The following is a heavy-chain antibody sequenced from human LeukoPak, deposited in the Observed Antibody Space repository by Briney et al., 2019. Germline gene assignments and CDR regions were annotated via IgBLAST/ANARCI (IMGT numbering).Heavy chain of an antibody. Sequence: GGSLRLSCAASGFTFSGSAMHWVRQASGKGLEWVGRIRSKTNSYGTAYAASVKGRFTISRDDSKNTAYLQMNGLKTEDTAVYYCTRYYYDGSGYYYLFDYWGQGTLVTVSS. J-gene: IGHJ4*02. D-gene: IGHD3-22*01. CDR3: TRYYYDGSGYYYLFDY. CDR2: IRSKTNSYGT. V-gene: IGHV3-73*01. CDR1: GFTFSGSA.